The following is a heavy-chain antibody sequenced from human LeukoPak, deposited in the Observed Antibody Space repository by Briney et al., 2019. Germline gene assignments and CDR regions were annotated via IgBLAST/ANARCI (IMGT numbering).Heavy chain of an antibody. J-gene: IGHJ5*02. CDR3: AMSLYSGAYVT. D-gene: IGHD1-26*01. V-gene: IGHV3-74*01. CDR1: EFTFSAYW. CDR2: INPDASTT. Sequence: GGSLRLSCAASEFTFSAYWVHWVRLAPGKGLVWVSLINPDASTTVYADSVKGRFTISRDNAKNTLYLQMNSLRAEDTAVYYCAMSLYSGAYVTWGQGTLVTVSS.